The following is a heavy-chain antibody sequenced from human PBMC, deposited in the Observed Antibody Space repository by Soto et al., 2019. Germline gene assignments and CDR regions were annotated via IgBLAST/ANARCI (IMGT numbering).Heavy chain of an antibody. CDR3: AREVPSYYDILTGYSQSFDY. CDR1: GFTVSSNY. D-gene: IGHD3-9*01. J-gene: IGHJ4*02. V-gene: IGHV3-66*01. Sequence: EVQLVESGGGLVQPGGSLRLSCAASGFTVSSNYMSWVRQAPGKGLEWVSVIYSGGSTYYADSVKGRFTISRDNSKNTLYLQMNSLRAEDTAVYYCAREVPSYYDILTGYSQSFDYWGQGTLVTVSS. CDR2: IYSGGST.